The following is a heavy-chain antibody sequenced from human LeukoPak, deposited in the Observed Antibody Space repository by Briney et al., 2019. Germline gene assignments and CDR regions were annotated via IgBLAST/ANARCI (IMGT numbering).Heavy chain of an antibody. J-gene: IGHJ6*03. CDR2: IYYSGST. CDR3: ARITDGSYYYYMGV. CDR1: GGSISSYY. V-gene: IGHV4-59*01. Sequence: PSETLSLTCTVSGGSISSYYWSWIRQPPGKGLEWIGYIYYSGSTNYNPSLKSRVTISVDTSKNQFSLKLSSVTAADTAVYYCARITDGSYYYYMGVWGKGTTVTVSS.